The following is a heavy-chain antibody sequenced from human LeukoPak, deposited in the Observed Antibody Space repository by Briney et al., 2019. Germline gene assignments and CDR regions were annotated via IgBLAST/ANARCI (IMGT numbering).Heavy chain of an antibody. CDR2: IWYDGSNK. CDR3: ARDRGYDYSAAYYFDY. J-gene: IGHJ4*02. D-gene: IGHD5-12*01. Sequence: GRSLRLSCAASGCTFSSYGMHWVRQAPGKGLEWVAVIWYDGSNKYYADSVKGRFTISRDNSKNTLYLQMNSLRAEDTAVYYCARDRGYDYSAAYYFDYWGQGTLVTVSS. CDR1: GCTFSSYG. V-gene: IGHV3-33*01.